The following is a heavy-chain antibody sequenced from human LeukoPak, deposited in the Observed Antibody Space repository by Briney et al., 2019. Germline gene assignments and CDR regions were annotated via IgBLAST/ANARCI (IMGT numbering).Heavy chain of an antibody. CDR1: GFSFSRYW. V-gene: IGHV3-7*01. CDR3: ARIGYSSSSIDY. CDR2: IKEDGTIK. D-gene: IGHD6-13*01. Sequence: GGSLRLSCAPSGFSFSRYWMSWVRQAPGRGVECVANIKEDGTIKYYVDSVQGRLTIFRDNAKSSVLLQVNSLRAEDTAMYYCARIGYSSSSIDYWGQGTLVTVSS. J-gene: IGHJ4*02.